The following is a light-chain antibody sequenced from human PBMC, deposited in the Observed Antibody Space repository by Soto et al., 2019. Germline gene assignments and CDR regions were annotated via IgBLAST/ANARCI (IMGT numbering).Light chain of an antibody. CDR3: LLDFRYFWA. J-gene: IGKJ1*01. V-gene: IGKV1D-8*03. Sequence: VTWMTQSPSLLSASTGDRVTISCRMSQGISSYLGWYQQKPGKVPKLLIYAASTLQSGVPSRFSGSGSGTDFTLTISSLQPEDFATYYCLLDFRYFWAFGQGTKVDIK. CDR1: QGISSY. CDR2: AAS.